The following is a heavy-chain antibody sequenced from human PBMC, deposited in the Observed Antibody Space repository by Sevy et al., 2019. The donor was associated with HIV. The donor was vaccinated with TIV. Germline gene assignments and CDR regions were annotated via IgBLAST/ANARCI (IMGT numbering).Heavy chain of an antibody. CDR1: GYTFTGYY. CDR3: ARVSGFGELLYNYYGMDV. J-gene: IGHJ6*02. V-gene: IGHV1-2*02. D-gene: IGHD3-10*01. CDR2: INPNSGGT. Sequence: ASVKVSCKASGYTFTGYYMHWVRQAPGQGLEWMGWINPNSGGTNYAQKFQGRVTMTRDTSISTATMGLSRLRSDDTAVYYCARVSGFGELLYNYYGMDVWGQGTTVTVSS.